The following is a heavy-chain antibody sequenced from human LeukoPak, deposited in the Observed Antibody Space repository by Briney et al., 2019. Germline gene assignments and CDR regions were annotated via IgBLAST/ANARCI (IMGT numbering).Heavy chain of an antibody. CDR1: GYTFTSYA. CDR3: ARHLYDFWSGSAVYFSYGMDV. Sequence: ASVKVSCKASGYTFTSYAMNWERQAPGQGLEWMGWINTNTGNPTYAQGFTGRFVFSLDTSVSTAYLQISSLKAEDTAVYYCARHLYDFWSGSAVYFSYGMDVWGQGTTVTVSS. V-gene: IGHV7-4-1*02. D-gene: IGHD3-3*01. CDR2: INTNTGNP. J-gene: IGHJ6*02.